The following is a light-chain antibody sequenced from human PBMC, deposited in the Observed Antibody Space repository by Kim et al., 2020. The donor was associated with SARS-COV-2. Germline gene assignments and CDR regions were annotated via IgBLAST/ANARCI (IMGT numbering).Light chain of an antibody. J-gene: IGKJ4*01. CDR1: QTVLHTSNNKNY. CDR3: QQYYANPLT. CDR2: WAS. V-gene: IGKV4-1*01. Sequence: APINCKSSQTVLHTSNNKNYVAWYQQKPGQPPQLLIYWASTRVSGVPDRIRGSGSGTDFTLTLSSLQAEDVAVYYCQQYYANPLTFGGGTKVDIK.